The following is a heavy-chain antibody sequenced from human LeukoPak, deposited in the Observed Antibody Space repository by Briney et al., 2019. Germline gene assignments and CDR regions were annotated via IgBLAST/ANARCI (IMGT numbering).Heavy chain of an antibody. CDR2: VTLTGLT. V-gene: IGHV4-4*02. CDR3: SRENGAFSPFGY. J-gene: IGHJ4*02. CDR1: GGSISNTNW. D-gene: IGHD2-8*01. Sequence: SGTLSLTCGVSGGSISNTNWWSWVRQPPGQGLEWIGEVTLTGLTHYNPSLESRVTVSLDKSKNQLSLNLTSVTAADTAVYYCSRENGAFSPFGYWGQGTLVTVLS.